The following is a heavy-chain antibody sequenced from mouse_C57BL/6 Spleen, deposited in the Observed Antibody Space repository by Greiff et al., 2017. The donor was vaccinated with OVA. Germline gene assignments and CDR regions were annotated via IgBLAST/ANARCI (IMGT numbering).Heavy chain of an antibody. V-gene: IGHV1-54*01. CDR2: INPGSGGT. J-gene: IGHJ4*01. D-gene: IGHD2-4*01. Sequence: QVQLQQSGAELVRPGTSVKVSCKASGYAFTNYLIEWVKQRPGQGLEWIGVINPGSGGTNYNEKFKGKATLTADKSSSTAYMQLSSLTSEDSAVYFCARGGYDYDDAMDYWGQGTSVTVAS. CDR1: GYAFTNYL. CDR3: ARGGYDYDDAMDY.